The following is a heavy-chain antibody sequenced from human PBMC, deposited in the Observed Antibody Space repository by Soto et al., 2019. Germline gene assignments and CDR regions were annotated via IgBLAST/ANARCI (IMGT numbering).Heavy chain of an antibody. V-gene: IGHV4-39*01. CDR2: IYYSGST. Sequence: SETLSLTCTVSGGSISSSSYYWGWIRQPPGKGLEWIGSIYYSGSTYYNPSLKSRVTISVDTSKNQFSLKLGSVTAADTAVYYCAGSWYYDSSGSGWYYYGMDVWGQGTTVTVSS. CDR3: AGSWYYDSSGSGWYYYGMDV. J-gene: IGHJ6*02. D-gene: IGHD3-22*01. CDR1: GGSISSSSYY.